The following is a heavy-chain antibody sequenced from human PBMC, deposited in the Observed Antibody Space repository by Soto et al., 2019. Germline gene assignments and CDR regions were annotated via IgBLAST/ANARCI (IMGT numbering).Heavy chain of an antibody. Sequence: QTLSLTCAISGDSVSGNSAAWNWIRQSPSRGLEWLGRTYYRSKWYNDYAVSVKSRITVTPDTSKNQFSLHLNSVTPEDTAVYYCARDNRWDSSSWYSYFDYWGQGTLVTVSS. D-gene: IGHD6-13*01. CDR1: GDSVSGNSAA. V-gene: IGHV6-1*01. J-gene: IGHJ4*02. CDR2: TYYRSKWYN. CDR3: ARDNRWDSSSWYSYFDY.